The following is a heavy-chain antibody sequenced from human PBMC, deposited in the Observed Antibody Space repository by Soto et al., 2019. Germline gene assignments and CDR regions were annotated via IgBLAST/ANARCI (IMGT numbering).Heavy chain of an antibody. J-gene: IGHJ6*03. CDR3: ARVSYYDFWSGYYLTYYYYYMDV. CDR1: GYTFTSYD. V-gene: IGHV1-8*01. CDR2: MNPNSGNT. D-gene: IGHD3-3*01. Sequence: QVQLVQSGAEVKKPGDSVKVSCKASGYTFTSYDINWVRQATGQGLEWMGWMNPNSGNTGYAQKFQGRVTMTRNTSISTAYMELSSLRSEDTAVYYCARVSYYDFWSGYYLTYYYYYMDVWGKGTTVTVSS.